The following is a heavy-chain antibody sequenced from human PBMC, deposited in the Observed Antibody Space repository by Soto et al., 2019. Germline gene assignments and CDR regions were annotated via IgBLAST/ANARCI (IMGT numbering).Heavy chain of an antibody. V-gene: IGHV3-74*01. CDR1: GFTFSNYW. CDR3: ARGDCVGGTCYSLAGSFYYDVAV. Sequence: EVQLVESGGGLVQPGGSLRLSCAASGFTFSNYWMYWVRQAPGEGLVWVSRINSDGSVSSYADSVKGRLTISRDNVKNTLCLQMDSLGAEDTAVYYCARGDCVGGTCYSLAGSFYYDVAVWGKGTTVTVFS. D-gene: IGHD2-15*01. J-gene: IGHJ6*03. CDR2: INSDGSVS.